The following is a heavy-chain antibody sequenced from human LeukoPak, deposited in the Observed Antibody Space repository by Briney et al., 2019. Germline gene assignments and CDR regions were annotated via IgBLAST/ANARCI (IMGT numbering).Heavy chain of an antibody. D-gene: IGHD5-24*01. Sequence: SETLSLTCTVSGGSISSSSYYWGWIRQPPGKGLEWIGSIYYSGSTYYNPSLKSRVTISVDTSKNQFSLKLSSVTAADTAVYYCARRPRRDGYNYRDYWGQGTLVTVSS. CDR2: IYYSGST. CDR1: GGSISSSSYY. J-gene: IGHJ4*02. CDR3: ARRPRRDGYNYRDY. V-gene: IGHV4-39*01.